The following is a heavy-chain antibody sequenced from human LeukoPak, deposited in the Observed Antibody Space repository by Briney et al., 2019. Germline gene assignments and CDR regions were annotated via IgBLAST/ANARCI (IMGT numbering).Heavy chain of an antibody. CDR1: GYTFTGYY. D-gene: IGHD3-10*01. CDR2: INPNGGDT. Sequence: GASVKVSCKASGYTFTGYYMHWVRQAPGQGLEWMGWINPNGGDTNYAQKFQGRVTLTRDTSISTAYMELSRLRSDDTAVYYCASRFYASGSFGVRNHNWGQGTLVTVSS. V-gene: IGHV1-2*02. CDR3: ASRFYASGSFGVRNHN. J-gene: IGHJ4*02.